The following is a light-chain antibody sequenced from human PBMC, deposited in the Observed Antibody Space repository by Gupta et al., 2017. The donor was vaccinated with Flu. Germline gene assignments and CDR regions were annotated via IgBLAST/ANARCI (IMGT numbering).Light chain of an antibody. V-gene: IGLV2-14*01. J-gene: IGLJ2*01. CDR1: SRYVGGYNY. CDR3: SSYTSSSTLV. CDR2: EVS. Sequence: QSALTQPGSVVGSPGQSSTISCTGTSRYVGGYNYVSWYQQHPAKPPNLMVYEVSNRPSGVANRFSASKSGNTASLTISGPQAEDEADYYCSSYTSSSTLVFGGGTKLTVL.